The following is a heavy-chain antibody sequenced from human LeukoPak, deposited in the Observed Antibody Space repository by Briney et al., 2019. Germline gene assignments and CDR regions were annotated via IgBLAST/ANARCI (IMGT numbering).Heavy chain of an antibody. V-gene: IGHV3-48*03. CDR1: GFTFSSYE. CDR2: ISSSGSTI. Sequence: GGSLRLSCAASGFTFSSYEMNWVRQAPGKGLEWVSYISSSGSTIYYADSVKGRFTISRDNAKNSLYLQMNSLRAEDTAVYYCARDSLPDYYDSSGSRYFDYWGQGTLVTVSS. CDR3: ARDSLPDYYDSSGSRYFDY. D-gene: IGHD3-22*01. J-gene: IGHJ4*02.